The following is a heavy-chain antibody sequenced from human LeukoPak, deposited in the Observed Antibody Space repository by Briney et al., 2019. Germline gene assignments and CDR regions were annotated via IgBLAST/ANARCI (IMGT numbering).Heavy chain of an antibody. J-gene: IGHJ3*02. CDR1: GFTFSDHY. D-gene: IGHD1-26*01. Sequence: GGSLRLSCAASGFTFSDHYMDWVRQAPGKGLEWDGRIRNKANRYTTEYAASVKGRFTFSRDDSKNSLYLQMNSLKTEDTAMYYCARTSGSYSGGAFDIWGRGTMVTVSS. CDR2: IRNKANRYTT. CDR3: ARTSGSYSGGAFDI. V-gene: IGHV3-72*01.